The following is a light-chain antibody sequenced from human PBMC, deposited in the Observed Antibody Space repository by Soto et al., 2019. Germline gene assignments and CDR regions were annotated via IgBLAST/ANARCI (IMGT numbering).Light chain of an antibody. J-gene: IGLJ2*01. CDR3: CSYTTPSTFV. CDR1: SSDIGAYDY. CDR2: EVV. V-gene: IGLV2-14*03. Sequence: QSALTQPASVSWSPGESITISCTGTSSDIGAYDYVSWYQQHPGKAPKLMIYEVVRRPSGISDRFSGSTSGNTASLPISGRLFEDEADDYCCSYTTPSTFVFGGGTKVTVL.